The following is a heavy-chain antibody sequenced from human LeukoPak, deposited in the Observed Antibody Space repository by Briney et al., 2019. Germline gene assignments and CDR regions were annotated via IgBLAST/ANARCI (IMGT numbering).Heavy chain of an antibody. V-gene: IGHV3-15*01. CDR3: TTPAGDPPWDFDY. D-gene: IGHD4-17*01. Sequence: GGSLRLSCAASGFTFSNAWMSWVRQAPGKGLEWVGRIKSKTDGGTTDYAAPVKGRFTISRDDSKNTLYLQMNSLKTEDTAVYYCTTPAGDPPWDFDYWGQGTLVTVSS. CDR2: IKSKTDGGTT. J-gene: IGHJ4*02. CDR1: GFTFSNAW.